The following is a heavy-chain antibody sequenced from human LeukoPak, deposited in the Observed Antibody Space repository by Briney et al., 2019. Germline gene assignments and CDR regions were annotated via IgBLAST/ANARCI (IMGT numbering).Heavy chain of an antibody. J-gene: IGHJ4*02. CDR1: GGSISSGDYY. CDR3: AREPNCSSTSCYVDY. Sequence: SQTLSLTCTVSGGSISSGDYYWSWIRQPPGKGLEWIGYIYYSGSTYYNPSLKSRVTISVDTSKNQFSLKLSSVTAADTAVYYCAREPNCSSTSCYVDYWGQGTLVTVSS. CDR2: IYYSGST. D-gene: IGHD2-2*01. V-gene: IGHV4-30-4*01.